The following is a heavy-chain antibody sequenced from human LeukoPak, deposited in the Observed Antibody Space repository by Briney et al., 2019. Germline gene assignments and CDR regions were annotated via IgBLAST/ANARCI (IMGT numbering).Heavy chain of an antibody. CDR3: ARGRACSNGVCPYYYYYYMDV. CDR2: ISTSGNT. Sequence: SETLSLTCTVSGGSISDYYWSWIRQPAGKGLEWIGRISTSGNTDYDSSLRSRVTISVDKSQNQFSLNLSSVTAADTAVYHCARGRACSNGVCPYYYYYYMDVWGQGTTVTVSS. J-gene: IGHJ6*03. CDR1: GGSISDYY. V-gene: IGHV4-4*07. D-gene: IGHD2-8*01.